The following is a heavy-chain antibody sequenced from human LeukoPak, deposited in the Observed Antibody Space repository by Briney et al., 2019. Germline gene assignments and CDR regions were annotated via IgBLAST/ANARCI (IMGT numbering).Heavy chain of an antibody. CDR1: GGSFSGYY. CDR3: ARGGADIVVVPAADNWFDP. V-gene: IGHV4-34*01. J-gene: IGHJ5*02. Sequence: SETLSLTCAVYGGSFSGYYWSWIRQPPGKGLEWIGEINHSGSTNYNPSLKSRVTISVDTSKNQFSLKLSSVTAADTAVYYCARGGADIVVVPAADNWFDPWGQGTLVTVSS. CDR2: INHSGST. D-gene: IGHD2-2*01.